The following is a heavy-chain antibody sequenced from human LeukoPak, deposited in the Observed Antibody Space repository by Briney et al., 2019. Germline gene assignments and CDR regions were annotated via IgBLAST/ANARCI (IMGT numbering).Heavy chain of an antibody. V-gene: IGHV3-30*02. Sequence: GGSLRLSCAASGFTFNTYGMHWARQAPGKGLEWVAFIQYDGSNKYYADSVKGRFTISRDNAKNSLYLQMNSLRAEDTAVYYCARDLAYGPKGFDYWGQGTLVTVSS. D-gene: IGHD3-10*01. CDR1: GFTFNTYG. CDR3: ARDLAYGPKGFDY. CDR2: IQYDGSNK. J-gene: IGHJ4*02.